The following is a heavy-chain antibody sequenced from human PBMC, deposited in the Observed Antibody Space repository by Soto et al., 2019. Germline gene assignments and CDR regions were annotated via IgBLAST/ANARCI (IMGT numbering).Heavy chain of an antibody. D-gene: IGHD2-21*02. J-gene: IGHJ4*02. CDR3: TRDGGGGDRSDY. CDR1: GFSFSYYN. CDR2: ISSSSRTI. Sequence: PWGSLRLSCEASGFSFSYYNINFFRHAPWRGLEWLSYISSSSRTIYYADSVKGRFTISRGNAKNSLYLQMYSLRDEDTAVYYCTRDGGGGDRSDYWGQGTLVTVSS. V-gene: IGHV3-48*02.